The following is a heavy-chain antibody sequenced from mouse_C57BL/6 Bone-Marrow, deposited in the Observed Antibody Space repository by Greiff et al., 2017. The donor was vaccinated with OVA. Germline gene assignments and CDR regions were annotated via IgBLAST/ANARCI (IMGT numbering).Heavy chain of an antibody. CDR2: IYPGDGDT. CDR3: ARRSRRGPSRKWYFDV. CDR1: GYAFSSSW. V-gene: IGHV1-82*01. Sequence: QVQLQQSGPELVKPGASVKISCKASGYAFSSSWMNWVKQRPGKGLEWIGRIYPGDGDTNYNGKFKGKATLTADKSSSTAYMQLSSLTSEDSAVYFCARRSRRGPSRKWYFDVWGTGTTVTVSS. J-gene: IGHJ1*03.